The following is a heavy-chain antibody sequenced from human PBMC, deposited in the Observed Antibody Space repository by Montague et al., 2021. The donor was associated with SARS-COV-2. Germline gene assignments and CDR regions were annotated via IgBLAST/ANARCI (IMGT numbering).Heavy chain of an antibody. J-gene: IGHJ4*02. V-gene: IGHV4-34*01. CDR3: ARRGSSVWGVTLSAELDY. Sequence: SETLSLTCAVYGGSFSGYYWSWIRQPPEKGLEWIGEINQSGRTNSNPSPKSRVIISVDTSKNQFSLKLSSVTAADTAVYYCARRGSSVWGVTLSAELDYWGQGILVIVSS. D-gene: IGHD3-10*01. CDR2: INQSGRT. CDR1: GGSFSGYY.